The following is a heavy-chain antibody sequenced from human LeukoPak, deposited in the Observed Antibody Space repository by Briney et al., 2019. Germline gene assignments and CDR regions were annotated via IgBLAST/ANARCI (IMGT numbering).Heavy chain of an antibody. CDR3: ARDHNYAFDN. J-gene: IGHJ4*02. V-gene: IGHV3-48*01. Sequence: GGSLRLSCTASGFPFIEYSMNWVRQVPGEGLEWISYIGIDSGNTKYADSVRGRFTISADKAKNSLYLQMNSLRVEDTAVYYCARDHNYAFDNWGQGTLVSVAS. D-gene: IGHD1-1*01. CDR2: IGIDSGNT. CDR1: GFPFIEYS.